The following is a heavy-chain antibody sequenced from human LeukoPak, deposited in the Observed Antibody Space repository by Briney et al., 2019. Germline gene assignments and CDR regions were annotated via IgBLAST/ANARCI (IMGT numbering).Heavy chain of an antibody. D-gene: IGHD3-10*02. CDR3: ARASRGYYDRNDAFDI. CDR2: ISGGGGST. CDR1: GFTFTSYS. Sequence: GWSLRLSCAASGFTFTSYSMNWVRQAPGKGLEWVSTISGGGGSTYYADSVKGRFTISRDNSKNTLYLQMNSLRAEDTAVYYCARASRGYYDRNDAFDIWGQGTMVTVSS. V-gene: IGHV3-23*01. J-gene: IGHJ3*02.